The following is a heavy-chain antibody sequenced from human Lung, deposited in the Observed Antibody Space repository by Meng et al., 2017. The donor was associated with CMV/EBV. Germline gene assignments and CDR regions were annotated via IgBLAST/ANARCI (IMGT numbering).Heavy chain of an antibody. V-gene: IGHV3-7*01. CDR2: INQDGNEE. J-gene: IGHJ6*02. CDR3: ARDGTLSPYYYYYGMDV. CDR1: GFTFSSYW. Sequence: GGSLRLXCAASGFTFSSYWMSWVRQAPGKGLEWVANINQDGNEEYYVDSLKGRFTISRDNAKNSLYLQMTSLRAEDTAVYYCARDGTLSPYYYYYGMDVWGQGTTVTVSS.